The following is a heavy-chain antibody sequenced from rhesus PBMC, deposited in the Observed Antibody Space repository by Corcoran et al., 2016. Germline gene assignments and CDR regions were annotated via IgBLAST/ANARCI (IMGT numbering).Heavy chain of an antibody. Sequence: QVRLQQWGEGLVKPSETLSLTCAVYGGSISGYYFWTWIRQAPGGGLEWIGHVDGHNANAQYNSSLKNRVTISKDTSKKQFYLKLNSLTAADTAIYYCARGGQPHDAFDFWGQGLRVTVSS. CDR2: VDGHNANA. V-gene: IGHV4-73*01. CDR3: ARGGQPHDAFDF. CDR1: GGSISGYYF. D-gene: IGHD1-1*01. J-gene: IGHJ3*01.